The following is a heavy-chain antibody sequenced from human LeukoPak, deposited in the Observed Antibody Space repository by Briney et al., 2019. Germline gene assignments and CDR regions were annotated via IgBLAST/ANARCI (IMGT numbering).Heavy chain of an antibody. CDR3: ARDFTESELDDAIDI. CDR2: ISYDGSNK. J-gene: IGHJ3*02. CDR1: GFTFSSYA. V-gene: IGHV3-30-3*01. Sequence: GGSLRLSCAASGFTFSSYAMHWVRQAPGKGLEWVAVISYDGSNKYYADSVKGRFTISRDNSKNTLYLQMNSLRAGDTAVYYCARDFTESELDDAIDIWGQGTMVTVSS. D-gene: IGHD3-10*01.